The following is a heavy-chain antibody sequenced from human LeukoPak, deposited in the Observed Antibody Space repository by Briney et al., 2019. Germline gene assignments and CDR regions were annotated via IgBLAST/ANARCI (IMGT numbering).Heavy chain of an antibody. V-gene: IGHV3-13*01. CDR2: IGTAGDT. J-gene: IGHJ4*02. Sequence: PGGSLRLSCAASGFTFSSYDMHWVRQATGKGLEWVSAIGTAGDTYYPGSVKGRFTISRENAKNSLYLQMNSLRTGDTAVYYCARGGGHRAYIAVAGTPFDYWGQGTLVTVSS. CDR1: GFTFSSYD. CDR3: ARGGGHRAYIAVAGTPFDY. D-gene: IGHD6-19*01.